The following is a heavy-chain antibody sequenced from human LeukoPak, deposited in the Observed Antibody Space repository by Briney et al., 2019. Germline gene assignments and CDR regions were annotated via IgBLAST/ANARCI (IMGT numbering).Heavy chain of an antibody. D-gene: IGHD3-3*01. CDR3: ARGTVRFSAYYYMDV. CDR2: IIPIFGTA. Sequence: GASAKVSCKASGGTFSSYAISWVRQAPGQGLEWMGGIIPIFGTANYAQKFQGRVTITTDESTSTAYMELSSLRSEDTAVYYCARGTVRFSAYYYMDVWGKGTTVTVSS. CDR1: GGTFSSYA. J-gene: IGHJ6*03. V-gene: IGHV1-69*05.